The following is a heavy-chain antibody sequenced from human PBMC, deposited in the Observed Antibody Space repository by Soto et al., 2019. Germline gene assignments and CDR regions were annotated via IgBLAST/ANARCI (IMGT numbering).Heavy chain of an antibody. CDR1: GYTFSTYD. Sequence: ASVKVSCKTSGYTFSTYDINWVRQATGQGLEWMGWMSPDTGHTGYAQSFQGRVTMTWNISISTAYMELTSLRSEDTAVYFCAISPEPAPFHYWGRGTRVTVSS. CDR3: AISPEPAPFHY. V-gene: IGHV1-8*01. J-gene: IGHJ4*02. CDR2: MSPDTGHT.